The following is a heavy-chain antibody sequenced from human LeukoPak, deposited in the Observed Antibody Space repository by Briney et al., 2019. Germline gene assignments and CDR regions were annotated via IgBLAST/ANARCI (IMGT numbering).Heavy chain of an antibody. Sequence: GGSLRLSCSASGFTFSSYGMHWVRQAPGKGLEWVAVIWYDGSNKYYADSVKGRFTISRDNSKNTLYLQMNSLRAEDTAVYYCARDGLLGAFDIWGQGTMVTVSS. V-gene: IGHV3-33*01. CDR1: GFTFSSYG. J-gene: IGHJ3*02. CDR2: IWYDGSNK. D-gene: IGHD3/OR15-3a*01. CDR3: ARDGLLGAFDI.